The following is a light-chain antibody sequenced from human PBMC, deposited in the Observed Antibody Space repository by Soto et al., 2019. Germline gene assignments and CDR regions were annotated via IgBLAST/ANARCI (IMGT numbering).Light chain of an antibody. CDR1: QSVSSN. Sequence: EILMTQSPVTLSVSPWEIATLSWRASQSVSSNLACYQQKPGQAPSLLIYGAFTRATGIPARFSGTGSGTEFTLTISSLQSEDFALYYCQQYNDWPLTFGQGTKVDIK. V-gene: IGKV3-15*01. CDR3: QQYNDWPLT. CDR2: GAF. J-gene: IGKJ1*01.